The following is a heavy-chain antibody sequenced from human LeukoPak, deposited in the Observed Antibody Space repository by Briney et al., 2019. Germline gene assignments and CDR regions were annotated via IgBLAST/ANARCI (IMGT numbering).Heavy chain of an antibody. J-gene: IGHJ5*02. D-gene: IGHD3-10*01. V-gene: IGHV1-18*01. CDR3: ARDVYGSGSYYIHRFDP. Sequence: ASVKVSCKASGYTFTSYGVSWVRQAPGQGLEWMGWISAYNGNTNYAQKLQGRVTMTTDTSTSTAYMELRSLRSDDTAVYYCARDVYGSGSYYIHRFDPWGQGTLVTVSS. CDR2: ISAYNGNT. CDR1: GYTFTSYG.